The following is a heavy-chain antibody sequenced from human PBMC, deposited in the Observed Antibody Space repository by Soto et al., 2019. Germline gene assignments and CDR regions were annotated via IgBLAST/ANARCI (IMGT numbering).Heavy chain of an antibody. CDR3: TREGPPDYGDYVDY. V-gene: IGHV3-49*03. J-gene: IGHJ4*02. CDR1: GFTFGDYA. D-gene: IGHD4-17*01. CDR2: IRSKAYGGTT. Sequence: GGSLRLSCTASGFTFGDYAMSWFRQAPGKGLEWVGFIRSKAYGGTTEYAASVKGRFTISRDDSKSIAYLQMNSLKTEDTAVYYCTREGPPDYGDYVDYWGQGTLVTVSS.